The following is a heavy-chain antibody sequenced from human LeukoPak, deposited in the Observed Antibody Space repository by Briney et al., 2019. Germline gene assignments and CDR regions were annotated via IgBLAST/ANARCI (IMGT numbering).Heavy chain of an antibody. CDR2: ISAYNGNT. J-gene: IGHJ4*02. D-gene: IGHD3-9*01. CDR3: ARASDDILTGCYDY. CDR1: GYTFTSYG. V-gene: IGHV1-18*01. Sequence: ASVKVSCKASGYTFTSYGIIWVRQAPGQGLEWMGWISAYNGNTNYAQKLQGRVTMTTDTSTSTAYMELRSLRSGDTAVYYCARASDDILTGCYDYWGQGTLVTVSS.